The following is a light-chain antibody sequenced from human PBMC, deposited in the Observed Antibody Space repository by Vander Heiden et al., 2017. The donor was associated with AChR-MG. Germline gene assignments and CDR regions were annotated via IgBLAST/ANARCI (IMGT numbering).Light chain of an antibody. Sequence: DIAMTQSPDSLAVSLGERAAINCQSSQSVLYSSNNKNYVAWYQQKPGQPPKLLIYWASTREAGVPDRFSGSGSGTDFTLTISSLQAEDVAVYYCQQDDSTPRTFGQGTKLEIK. J-gene: IGKJ2*01. V-gene: IGKV4-1*01. CDR1: QSVLYSSNNKNY. CDR3: QQDDSTPRT. CDR2: WAS.